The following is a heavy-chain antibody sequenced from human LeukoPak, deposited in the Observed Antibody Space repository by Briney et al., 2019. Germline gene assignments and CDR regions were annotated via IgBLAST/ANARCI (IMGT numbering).Heavy chain of an antibody. D-gene: IGHD2-2*01. CDR2: ISSSISFI. Sequence: GGSLRLSCAASGFIFSSYSMNWVRQAPGKGLEWVSYISSSISFIYYSDSVKGRFIISRDNAKNSLYLQKNSLRDDDTAVYYCGRDPGSGRGGYQGAFDYGGRGT. CDR3: GRDPGSGRGGYQGAFDY. J-gene: IGHJ4*02. CDR1: GFIFSSYS. V-gene: IGHV3-48*02.